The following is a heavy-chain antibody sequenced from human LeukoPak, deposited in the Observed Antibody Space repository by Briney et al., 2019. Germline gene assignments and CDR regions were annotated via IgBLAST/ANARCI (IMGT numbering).Heavy chain of an antibody. Sequence: GSLRVSCAASGFTFSSYWMSWVRQAPGKGLEWVASIKHDGSEKYYVDSVKGRFTISRDNAKNLLYLQMNSLRADDTAVYYCARLAYYFDYWGQGTLVTVSS. J-gene: IGHJ4*02. CDR1: GFTFSSYW. CDR3: ARLAYYFDY. CDR2: IKHDGSEK. V-gene: IGHV3-7*01.